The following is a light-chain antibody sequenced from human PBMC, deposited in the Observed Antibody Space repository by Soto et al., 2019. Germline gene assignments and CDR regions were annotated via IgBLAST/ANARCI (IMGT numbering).Light chain of an antibody. CDR1: QSVLYSANNKNC. J-gene: IGKJ1*01. CDR3: QQYYSTPRT. CDR2: WAS. V-gene: IGKV4-1*01. Sequence: DIVMTQSPDSLAVSLGERATINCKSSQSVLYSANNKNCLAWYQQKPGQPPKLLLYWASTRESGVPDRFSGRGSGSDFTLTICSLQAEDVAVYYCQQYYSTPRTFGQGTKVEIK.